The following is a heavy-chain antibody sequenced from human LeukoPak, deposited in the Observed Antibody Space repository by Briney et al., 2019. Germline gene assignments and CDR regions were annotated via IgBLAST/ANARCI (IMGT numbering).Heavy chain of an antibody. CDR3: AKDSTGWYYDYVWGSYRPDY. V-gene: IGHV3-23*01. Sequence: GGSLRLSCAASGFTFSSYGMSWVRQAPGRGLEWVSAISGSGGSTYYADSVKGRFTISRDNSKNTLYLQMNSLRAEDTAVYYCAKDSTGWYYDYVWGSYRPDYWGQGTLVTVSS. J-gene: IGHJ4*02. CDR2: ISGSGGST. D-gene: IGHD3-16*02. CDR1: GFTFSSYG.